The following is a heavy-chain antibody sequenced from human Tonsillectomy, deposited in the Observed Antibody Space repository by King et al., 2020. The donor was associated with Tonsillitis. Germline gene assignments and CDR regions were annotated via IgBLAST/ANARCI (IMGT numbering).Heavy chain of an antibody. CDR2: RSYDGSNK. D-gene: IGHD1-20*01. Sequence: VQLVESGGGVVQPGRSLRLSCAASGFTFSSYAMHWVRQAPGKGLEWVAARSYDGSNKYYTESVKGRFTISRDNSKNTLYLQMNSLRAEDTAVYHCARANWNDDAFYIWGQGTTVTVSS. CDR1: GFTFSSYA. CDR3: ARANWNDDAFYI. J-gene: IGHJ3*02. V-gene: IGHV3-30*04.